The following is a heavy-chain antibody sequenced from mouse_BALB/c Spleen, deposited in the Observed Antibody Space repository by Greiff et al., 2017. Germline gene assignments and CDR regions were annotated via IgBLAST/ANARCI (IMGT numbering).Heavy chain of an antibody. CDR1: GFTFTDYY. J-gene: IGHJ2*01. Sequence: DVHLVESGGGLVQPGGSLRLSCATSGFTFTDYYMSWVRQPPGKALEWLGFIRNKANGYTTEYSASVKGRFTISRDNSQSILYLQMNTLRAEDSATYYCARDSYGNYFDYWGQGTTLTVSS. D-gene: IGHD2-1*01. CDR3: ARDSYGNYFDY. CDR2: IRNKANGYTT. V-gene: IGHV7-3*02.